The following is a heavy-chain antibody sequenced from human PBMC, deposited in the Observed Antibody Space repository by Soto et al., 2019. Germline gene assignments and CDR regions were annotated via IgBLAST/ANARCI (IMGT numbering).Heavy chain of an antibody. D-gene: IGHD4-17*01. V-gene: IGHV1-2*04. CDR1: GYTFTGYY. J-gene: IGHJ4*02. CDR3: ATDYGDSSFDY. CDR2: INPNSGGT. Sequence: ASVKVSCKASGYTFTGYYMHWVRQAPGQGLEWMGWINPNSGGTNYAQKFQGWVTITRDTSISTAYMELSRLRSDDTAVYYCATDYGDSSFDYWGQGTLVTVSS.